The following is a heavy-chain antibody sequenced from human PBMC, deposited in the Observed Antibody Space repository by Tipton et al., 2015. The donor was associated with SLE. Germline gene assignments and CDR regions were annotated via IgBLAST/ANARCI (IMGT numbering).Heavy chain of an antibody. D-gene: IGHD1-26*01. Sequence: GSLRLSCSASGFTFSSYAMHWVRQAPGKGLEYVSAISSNGGSTYYADSVKGRFTISRDNSKNTLYLQMNSLRAEDTAVYYCARSGGSQGYYYYYMDVWGKGTTVTVSS. CDR2: ISSNGGST. CDR3: ARSGGSQGYYYYYMDV. V-gene: IGHV3-64*04. J-gene: IGHJ6*03. CDR1: GFTFSSYA.